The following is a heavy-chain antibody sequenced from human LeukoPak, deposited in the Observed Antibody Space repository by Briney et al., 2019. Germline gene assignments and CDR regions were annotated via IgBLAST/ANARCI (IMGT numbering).Heavy chain of an antibody. J-gene: IGHJ6*02. Sequence: SQTLSLTCVISGDSVSSNSAAWNWIRQSPSRGLEWLGRTYYRSKWYNDYAVSVKSRITINPDTSKNQFSLQLNSVTPEDTAVYYCARVGYSSSWSSDYYGMDVWGQGTTVTVSS. D-gene: IGHD6-13*01. CDR3: ARVGYSSSWSSDYYGMDV. CDR2: TYYRSKWYN. CDR1: GDSVSSNSAA. V-gene: IGHV6-1*01.